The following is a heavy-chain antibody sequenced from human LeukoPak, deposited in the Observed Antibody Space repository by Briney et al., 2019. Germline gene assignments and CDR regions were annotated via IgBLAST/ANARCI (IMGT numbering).Heavy chain of an antibody. J-gene: IGHJ4*02. CDR2: ISGSGGST. CDR1: GFTFNSYG. V-gene: IGHV3-23*01. CDR3: ARRAPSHDFDD. Sequence: GGSLRLSCAASGFTFNSYGMSWVRQAPGKGLEWVSAISGSGGSTYYADSVKGRFTISRDNAKNSLYLQMNSLRVEDTALYYCARRAPSHDFDDWGQGTLVTVSS.